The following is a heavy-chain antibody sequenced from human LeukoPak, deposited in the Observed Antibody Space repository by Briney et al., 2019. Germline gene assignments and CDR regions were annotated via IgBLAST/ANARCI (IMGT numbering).Heavy chain of an antibody. V-gene: IGHV4-39*07. CDR3: ASWPVGWYGEDS. CDR1: GVSISSSSYY. D-gene: IGHD6-19*01. J-gene: IGHJ4*02. Sequence: SETLSLTCIVSGVSISSSSYYWGWIRQPPGKGLEWIGSIYHSGSAYYDPSLKSRVTMSVDTSKTQFSLKLSSVTAADTAVYYCASWPVGWYGEDSWGQGTLVTVSS. CDR2: IYHSGSA.